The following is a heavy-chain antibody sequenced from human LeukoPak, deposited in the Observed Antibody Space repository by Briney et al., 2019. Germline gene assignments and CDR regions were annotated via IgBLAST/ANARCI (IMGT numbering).Heavy chain of an antibody. CDR2: IYYSGST. J-gene: IGHJ5*02. V-gene: IGHV4-59*01. CDR3: ARARDFWTPGWFDP. D-gene: IGHD3/OR15-3a*01. CDR1: GVSISSYY. Sequence: PSETLSLTCTVSGVSISSYYWSWIRQPPGKGLEWIGYIYYSGSTNYNPSLKSRVTISVDTSKNQFSLKLSSVTAADTAVYYCARARDFWTPGWFDPWGQGTLVTVSS.